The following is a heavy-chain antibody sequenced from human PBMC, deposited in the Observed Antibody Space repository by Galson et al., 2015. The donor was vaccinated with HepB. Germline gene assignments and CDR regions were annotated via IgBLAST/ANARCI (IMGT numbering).Heavy chain of an antibody. D-gene: IGHD2-15*01. Sequence: SVKVSCKASGGSFSRLAISWVRQARGQGLEWVGGIIPLFGKVNYAGKFQGRVTLTADESTTTAYMELNSLASEDTAVYYCAREWVHGGVVVAAATGVLWRFDPWGQGTLVTVSS. CDR1: GGSFSRLA. CDR2: IIPLFGKV. V-gene: IGHV1-69*13. J-gene: IGHJ5*02. CDR3: AREWVHGGVVVAAATGVLWRFDP.